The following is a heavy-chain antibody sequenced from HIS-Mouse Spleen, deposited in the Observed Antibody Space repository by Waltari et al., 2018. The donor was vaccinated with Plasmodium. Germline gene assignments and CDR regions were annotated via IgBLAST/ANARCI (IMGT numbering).Heavy chain of an antibody. CDR2: IYYSGST. CDR1: GGSIRSSSYY. Sequence: QLQLQESGPGLVKPSETLSPTCPVSGGSIRSSSYYWGWIRQPPGKGLEWIGSIYYSGSTYYNPSLKSRVTISVDTSKNQFSLKLSSVTAADTAVYYCARRGGSYYYFDYWGQGTLVTVSS. V-gene: IGHV4-39*01. CDR3: ARRGGSYYYFDY. J-gene: IGHJ4*02. D-gene: IGHD1-26*01.